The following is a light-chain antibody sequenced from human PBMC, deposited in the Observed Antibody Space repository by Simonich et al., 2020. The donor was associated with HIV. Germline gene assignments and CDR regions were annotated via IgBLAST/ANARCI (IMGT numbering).Light chain of an antibody. CDR1: QSVSSSY. V-gene: IGKV3-20*01. J-gene: IGKJ3*01. Sequence: EIVLTQSPGTLSLSPGERATLPCRASQSVSSSYLAWSQQKPGLAPRLLIYGASSRATGIPDRFSGSGFGTEFTLTISSMQSEDFAVYYCQQYNNWPSPFTFGPGTKVDIK. CDR3: QQYNNWPSPFT. CDR2: GAS.